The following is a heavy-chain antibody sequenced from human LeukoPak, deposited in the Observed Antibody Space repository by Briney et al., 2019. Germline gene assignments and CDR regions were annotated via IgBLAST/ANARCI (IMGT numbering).Heavy chain of an antibody. CDR3: ARDKFSGKFSYGSEQAFDI. CDR1: GGSFSGYY. J-gene: IGHJ3*02. CDR2: INHSGST. Sequence: SETLSLTCAVYGGSFSGYYWSWIRQPPGKGLEWIGEINHSGSTNYNPSLKSRVTISVDTSKNQFSLKLSSVTAADTAVYYCARDKFSGKFSYGSEQAFDIWGQGTMVTVSS. V-gene: IGHV4-34*01. D-gene: IGHD5-18*01.